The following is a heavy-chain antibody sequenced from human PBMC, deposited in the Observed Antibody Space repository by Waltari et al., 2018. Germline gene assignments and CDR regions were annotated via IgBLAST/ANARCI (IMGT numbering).Heavy chain of an antibody. J-gene: IGHJ4*02. Sequence: QVQLQESGPGLVKPSGTLSVTCAVSGDSITGSYWWSWVRQPPGKGLEWIGQIHGSGRSNYNPSLESRLTVSMDTSSKHFSLTVTSATAADTAIYYCARDRGRGLYLDSWGQGTLVTVSP. CDR2: IHGSGRS. CDR1: GDSITGSYW. V-gene: IGHV4-4*02. CDR3: ARDRGRGLYLDS. D-gene: IGHD1-26*01.